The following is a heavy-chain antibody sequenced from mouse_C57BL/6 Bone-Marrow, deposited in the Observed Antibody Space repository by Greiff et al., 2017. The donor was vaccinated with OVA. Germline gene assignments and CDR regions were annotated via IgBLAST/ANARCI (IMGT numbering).Heavy chain of an antibody. CDR3: ARENDLGYFDV. CDR1: GYTFTGYW. Sequence: QVQLQQPGAELVKPGASVKLSCKASGYTFTGYWMQWVKQRPGQGLEWIGEIDPSDSYTNYNQKFKGKATLTVDTSSSTAYMQLSSLTSEDSAVYYCARENDLGYFDVWGTGTTVTVSS. J-gene: IGHJ1*03. CDR2: IDPSDSYT. V-gene: IGHV1-50*01.